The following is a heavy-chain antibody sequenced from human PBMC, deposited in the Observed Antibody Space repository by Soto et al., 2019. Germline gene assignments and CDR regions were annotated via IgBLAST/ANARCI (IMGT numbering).Heavy chain of an antibody. J-gene: IGHJ4*02. CDR3: ARQVGMIVVVTTYDFDY. CDR2: VYYSGST. CDR1: GGSISSSSYY. Sequence: QLQLQESGPGLVKPSETLSLTCTVSGGSISSSSYYWGWIRQPPGKGLEWIGSVYYSGSTYYNPSLKSRVTISVDTSKNQFSLKLRSVTAADTAVYYCARQVGMIVVVTTYDFDYWGQETLVTVSS. D-gene: IGHD3-22*01. V-gene: IGHV4-39*01.